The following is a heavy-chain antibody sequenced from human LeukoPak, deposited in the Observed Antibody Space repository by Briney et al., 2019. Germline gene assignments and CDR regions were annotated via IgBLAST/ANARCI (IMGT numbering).Heavy chain of an antibody. Sequence: GESLKISCKGSGYNFSTYWIGWVRQMPGKGLEWMGIIYPGDSDTRYSPSFQGRVTISADKSINTAYLQWSSLKASDTAMYYCARASKGYYYYFDYWGQGTLVTVSS. D-gene: IGHD3-22*01. CDR1: GYNFSTYW. CDR2: IYPGDSDT. J-gene: IGHJ4*02. CDR3: ARASKGYYYYFDY. V-gene: IGHV5-51*01.